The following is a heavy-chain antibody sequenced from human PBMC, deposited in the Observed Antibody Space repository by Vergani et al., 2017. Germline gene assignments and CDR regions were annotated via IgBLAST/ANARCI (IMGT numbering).Heavy chain of an antibody. CDR2: YDPEDGET. J-gene: IGHJ2*01. CDR3: ATDSTYYSGSGSQYWYFDL. D-gene: IGHD3-10*01. CDR1: GYTLTELS. V-gene: IGHV1-24*01. Sequence: QVQLVQSGAEVKKPGASVKVSCKVSGYTLTELSMHWVRQAPGKGLEWMGGYDPEDGETIYAQKFQGRVTMTEDTSTDTAYMELSSLRSEDTAVYYCATDSTYYSGSGSQYWYFDLWGRGTLVTVSS.